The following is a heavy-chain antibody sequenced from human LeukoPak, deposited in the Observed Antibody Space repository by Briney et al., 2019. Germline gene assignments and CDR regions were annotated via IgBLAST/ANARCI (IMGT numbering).Heavy chain of an antibody. CDR2: ISYRGST. CDR3: AESNGYGLIDI. Sequence: SETLSLTCTVSGGSIASYYWSWIRQFPGKGLEWIGYISYRGSTSYNPSLNSRVSISLDTSKNQLSLKLNSVTAADTAVYYCAESNGYGLIDIWGQGTMVTVSS. CDR1: GGSIASYY. V-gene: IGHV4-59*12. J-gene: IGHJ3*02. D-gene: IGHD3-22*01.